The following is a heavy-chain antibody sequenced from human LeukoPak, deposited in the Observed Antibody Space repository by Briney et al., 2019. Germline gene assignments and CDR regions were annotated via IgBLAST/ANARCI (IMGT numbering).Heavy chain of an antibody. J-gene: IGHJ4*02. CDR1: GFSFKDYY. CDR2: ISSTSDYK. Sequence: GGSLRLSCAASGFSFKDYYYSWIRQAPGKGLEWVSSISSTSDYKYYADSVKGRFTISRDNAKNSLYLDMNSLRAEDTAVYYCARVNVAAAGHFDSWGPGALVTVSS. CDR3: ARVNVAAAGHFDS. V-gene: IGHV3-11*06. D-gene: IGHD6-13*01.